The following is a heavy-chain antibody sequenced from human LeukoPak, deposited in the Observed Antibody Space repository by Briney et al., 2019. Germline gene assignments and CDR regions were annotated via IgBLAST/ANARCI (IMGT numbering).Heavy chain of an antibody. CDR2: IKQDGSEK. J-gene: IGHJ4*02. CDR1: GFTFSSYS. Sequence: PGGSLRLSCAASGFTFSSYSMNWVRQAPGKGLEWVANIKQDGSEKYYVDSVKGRFTISRDNAKNSLYLQMNSLRAEDTAVYYCARELRSWEPPDYWGQGTLVTVSS. V-gene: IGHV3-7*01. CDR3: ARELRSWEPPDY. D-gene: IGHD1-26*01.